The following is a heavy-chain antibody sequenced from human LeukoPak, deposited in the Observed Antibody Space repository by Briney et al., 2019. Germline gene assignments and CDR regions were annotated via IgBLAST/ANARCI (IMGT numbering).Heavy chain of an antibody. CDR1: GGSISSSSYY. V-gene: IGHV4-39*01. J-gene: IGHJ3*02. CDR3: ARLPYYYDSSGYAHGAFDI. D-gene: IGHD3-22*01. CDR2: IYYSGST. Sequence: PSETLSLTCTVSGGSISSSSYYWGWIRQPPGKGLEWIGSIYYSGSTYYNPSLKSRVTISVDTSKNQFSLKLSSVTAADTAVYYCARLPYYYDSSGYAHGAFDIWGQGTMVTASS.